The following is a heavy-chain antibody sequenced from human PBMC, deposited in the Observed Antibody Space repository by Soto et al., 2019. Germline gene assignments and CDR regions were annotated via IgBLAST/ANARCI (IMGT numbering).Heavy chain of an antibody. J-gene: IGHJ6*02. V-gene: IGHV3-30*18. CDR3: AKSRDSNYDYYYYYGMDV. D-gene: IGHD4-4*01. Sequence: GSLRLSCAASGFTFSSYGMHWVRQAPGKGLEWVAVISYDGSNKYYADSVKGRFTISRDNSKNTLYLQMNSLRAEDTAVYYCAKSRDSNYDYYYYYGMDVWGQGTTVTVSS. CDR2: ISYDGSNK. CDR1: GFTFSSYG.